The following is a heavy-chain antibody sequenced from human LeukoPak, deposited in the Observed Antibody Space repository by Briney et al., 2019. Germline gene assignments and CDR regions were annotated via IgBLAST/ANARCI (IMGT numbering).Heavy chain of an antibody. CDR2: IYYSGST. CDR1: GASISSYY. Sequence: SETLSLTCTVSGASISSYYWSWIRPPPGKGLEWIAYIYYSGSTHYNPSLKSRVTISGDTSKNQVSLNLDSVTAADTAVYYCATDKGYHYYWGQGTLVTVSS. D-gene: IGHD5-12*01. J-gene: IGHJ4*02. CDR3: ATDKGYHYY. V-gene: IGHV4-59*01.